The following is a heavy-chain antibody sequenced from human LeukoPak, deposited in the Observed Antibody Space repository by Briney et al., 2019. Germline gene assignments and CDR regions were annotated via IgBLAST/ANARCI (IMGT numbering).Heavy chain of an antibody. CDR3: ASSSGWYGFIDY. D-gene: IGHD6-19*01. V-gene: IGHV3-33*01. CDR2: IWYDGSNK. Sequence: GGSLRLSCAASGFTFSSYGMHWVRQAPGEGLEWVAVIWYDGSNKYYADSVKGRFTISRDNSKNTLYLQMNSLRAEDTAVYYCASSSGWYGFIDYWGQGTLVTVSS. J-gene: IGHJ4*02. CDR1: GFTFSSYG.